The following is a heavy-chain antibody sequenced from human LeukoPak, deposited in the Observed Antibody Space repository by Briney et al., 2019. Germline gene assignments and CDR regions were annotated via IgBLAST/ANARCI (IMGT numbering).Heavy chain of an antibody. CDR2: ISGTGGST. Sequence: GGSLRLSCAASGFTFNSYAMSWVRQAPGKGLEWVSGISGTGGSTYYADSVKGRFTISRDSSKNTLYLQMNSLRAEDTAVYYCANSEQWLVVDYWGQETLVTVSS. V-gene: IGHV3-23*01. CDR1: GFTFNSYA. J-gene: IGHJ4*02. CDR3: ANSEQWLVVDY. D-gene: IGHD6-19*01.